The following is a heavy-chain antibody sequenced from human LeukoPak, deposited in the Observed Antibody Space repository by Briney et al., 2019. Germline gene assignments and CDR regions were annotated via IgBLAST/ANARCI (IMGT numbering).Heavy chain of an antibody. D-gene: IGHD1-14*01. J-gene: IGHJ4*02. CDR2: INPNRGGT. CDR3: AGGRDAEYYFDY. V-gene: IGHV1-2*06. Sequence: GASVKVSCKASGYTFTGYYMHWVRQAPGQGFEWMGRINPNRGGTNYAQKFQGRVTMTRDTSISTAYMELSRLRSDDTAVYYRAGGRDAEYYFDYWGQGTLVTVSS. CDR1: GYTFTGYY.